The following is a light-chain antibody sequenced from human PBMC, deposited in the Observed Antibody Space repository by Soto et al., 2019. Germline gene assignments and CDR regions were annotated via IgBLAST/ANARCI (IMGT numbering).Light chain of an antibody. V-gene: IGKV3-20*01. CDR1: QSVSNNY. CDR3: QQYGSSPPYT. J-gene: IGKJ2*01. CDR2: GSS. Sequence: EVVLTQSPGTLSLSPGERATLSCRASQSVSNNYLAWYQQKPGQSPKLLIFGSSDRATGIPDRFSGSGSGTDFTLTISSLEPEDFAVYYCQQYGSSPPYTFGQGTKLLFK.